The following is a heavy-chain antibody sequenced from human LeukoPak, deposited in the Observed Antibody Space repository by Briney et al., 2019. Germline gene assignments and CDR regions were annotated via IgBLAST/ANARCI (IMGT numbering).Heavy chain of an antibody. CDR1: ADSINSRNW. CDR3: VRRDGRGGATMGAFDS. Sequence: SSETLSLTCAVSADSINSRNWWSWVRQSPGKGLEWIGEFCHCGSTNYNPSLKSRATISVDKSKSQFSLKLNSVTAADTAVYYCVRRDGRGGATMGAFDSWGQGSLVTVSS. V-gene: IGHV4-4*02. D-gene: IGHD5-12*01. CDR2: FCHCGST. J-gene: IGHJ5*01.